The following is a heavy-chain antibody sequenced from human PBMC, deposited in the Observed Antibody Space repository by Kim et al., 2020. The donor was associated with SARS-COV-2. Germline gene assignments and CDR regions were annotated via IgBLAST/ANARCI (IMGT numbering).Heavy chain of an antibody. CDR1: GGSISSSSYY. D-gene: IGHD6-19*01. Sequence: SETLSLTCTVSGGSISSSSYYWGWIRQPPGKGLEWIVSIYYSGSTYYNPSLKSRVTISVDTSKNQFSLKLSSVTAADTAVYYCARGSVAVAGTLYYYYYYVMDVWGQGTTVTVSS. J-gene: IGHJ6*02. V-gene: IGHV4-39*01. CDR2: IYYSGST. CDR3: ARGSVAVAGTLYYYYYYVMDV.